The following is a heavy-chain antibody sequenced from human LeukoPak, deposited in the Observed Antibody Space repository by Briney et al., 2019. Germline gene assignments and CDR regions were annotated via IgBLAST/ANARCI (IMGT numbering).Heavy chain of an antibody. CDR1: GFTVSSNY. J-gene: IGHJ4*02. CDR2: IYSGGST. D-gene: IGHD2-15*01. CDR3: ARDACSGGSCYSGYFDY. Sequence: PGGSLRLSCAASGFTVSSNYMSWVRQPPGKGQEWVSLIYSGGSTYYADSVKGRFTISRDNSKNTLYLQMNSLRAEDTAVYYCARDACSGGSCYSGYFDYWGQGTLVTVSS. V-gene: IGHV3-53*01.